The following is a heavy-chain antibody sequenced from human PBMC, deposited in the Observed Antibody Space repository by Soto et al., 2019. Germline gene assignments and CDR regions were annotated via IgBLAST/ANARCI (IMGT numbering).Heavy chain of an antibody. Sequence: EVQLVESGGGLVQPGGSLRLSCAASGFTFSSYSMNWVRQAPGKGLEWVSYISSSSSTIYYADSVKGRFTISRDNAKNSLYLQMNSLRAEDTAVYYCARGAYLNWFDHWGQGTLVTVSS. V-gene: IGHV3-48*01. CDR3: ARGAYLNWFDH. J-gene: IGHJ5*02. CDR1: GFTFSSYS. CDR2: ISSSSSTI.